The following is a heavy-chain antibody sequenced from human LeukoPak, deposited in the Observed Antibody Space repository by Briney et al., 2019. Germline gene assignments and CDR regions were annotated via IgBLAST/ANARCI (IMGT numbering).Heavy chain of an antibody. CDR2: INPGDSDT. J-gene: IGHJ4*02. V-gene: IGHV5-51*01. D-gene: IGHD6-19*01. CDR1: GYSFTTYW. Sequence: GESLKISCKGSGYSFTTYWIGWVRQTPGKGLEWMGIINPGDSDTRHSPSFQGQVTISADKSISTAYLQWSSLKASDTAVYYCARRSGWSLFDYWGQGTLVTVSS. CDR3: ARRSGWSLFDY.